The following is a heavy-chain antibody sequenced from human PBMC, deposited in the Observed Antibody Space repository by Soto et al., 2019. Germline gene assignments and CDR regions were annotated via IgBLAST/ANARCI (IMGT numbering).Heavy chain of an antibody. D-gene: IGHD3-10*01. Sequence: SETLSLTCTVSGGSISSYYWSWIRQPPGKGLEWIGYIYYSGSTNYNPSLKSRVTISVDTSKNQFSLKLSSVTAADTAVYYCARAEKLWFGVDYWGQGTLVTVSS. CDR3: ARAEKLWFGVDY. V-gene: IGHV4-59*01. J-gene: IGHJ4*02. CDR2: IYYSGST. CDR1: GGSISSYY.